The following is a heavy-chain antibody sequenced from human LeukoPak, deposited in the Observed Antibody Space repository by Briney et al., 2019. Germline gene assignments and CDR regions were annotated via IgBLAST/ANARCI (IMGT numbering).Heavy chain of an antibody. J-gene: IGHJ4*02. D-gene: IGHD1-26*01. CDR2: IYYSGST. CDR1: GGSISSYY. Sequence: SETLSLTCTVSGGSISSYYWSWIRQPPGKGLERIGYIYYSGSTNYNPSLKSRVTISVDTSKNQFSLKLSSVTAADTAVYYCARHTPLPVRGSFDYWGQGTLVTVSS. CDR3: ARHTPLPVRGSFDY. V-gene: IGHV4-59*08.